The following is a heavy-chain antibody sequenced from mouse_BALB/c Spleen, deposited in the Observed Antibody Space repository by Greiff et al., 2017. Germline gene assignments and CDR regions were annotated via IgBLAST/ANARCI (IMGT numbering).Heavy chain of an antibody. CDR2: ISSGSSTI. Sequence: EVQRVESGGGLVQPGGSRKLSCAASGFTFSSFGMHWVRLAPEKGLEWVAYISSGSSTIYYADTVTGRFTISRDNPKNTLFLQMTSLRSEDTAMYYGARDAMDYWGQGTSVTVAS. CDR3: ARDAMDY. CDR1: GFTFSSFG. V-gene: IGHV5-17*02. J-gene: IGHJ4*01.